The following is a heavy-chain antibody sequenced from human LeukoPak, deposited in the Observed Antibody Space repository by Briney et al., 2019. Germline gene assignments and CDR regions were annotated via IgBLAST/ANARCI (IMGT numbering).Heavy chain of an antibody. J-gene: IGHJ6*04. V-gene: IGHV4-61*01. CDR2: IYYSGST. CDR1: GGSVSSGSYY. CDR3: ARGDLDTAMTVTYYYYGMDV. Sequence: PSETLSLTCTVSGGSVSSGSYYWSWIRQPPGKGLEWIGYIYYSGSTNYNPSLKSRVTISVDTSKNQFSLKLSSVTAADTAVYYCARGDLDTAMTVTYYYYGMDVWGKGTTVTVSS. D-gene: IGHD5-18*01.